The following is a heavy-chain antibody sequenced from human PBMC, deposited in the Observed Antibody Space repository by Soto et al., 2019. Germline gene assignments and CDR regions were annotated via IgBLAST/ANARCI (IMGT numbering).Heavy chain of an antibody. Sequence: PSETLSLTCTVSGGSVSSGSYYWSWIRQPPGKGLEWIGYIYYSGSTNYNPSPKSRVTISVDTSKNQFSLKLSSVTAADTAVYYCARGRLARNQRGYCSSTSCPRLFDPWGQGTLVTVSS. J-gene: IGHJ5*02. CDR3: ARGRLARNQRGYCSSTSCPRLFDP. D-gene: IGHD2-2*01. V-gene: IGHV4-61*01. CDR2: IYYSGST. CDR1: GGSVSSGSYY.